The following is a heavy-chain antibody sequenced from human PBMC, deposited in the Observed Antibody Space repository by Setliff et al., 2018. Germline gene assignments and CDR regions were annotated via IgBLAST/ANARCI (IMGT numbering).Heavy chain of an antibody. CDR2: ISPYSGES. Sequence: ASVKVSCKTSGFRFTSFGFSWVRQAPGQGLEWMGWISPYSGESNYAQKFQDRLTVTADTSTKTTYMELRSLTSDDTAVYFCTRSRGPRVVLAADFDYWGQGTLVTVSS. D-gene: IGHD3-16*01. J-gene: IGHJ4*02. CDR3: TRSRGPRVVLAADFDY. CDR1: GFRFTSFG. V-gene: IGHV1-18*01.